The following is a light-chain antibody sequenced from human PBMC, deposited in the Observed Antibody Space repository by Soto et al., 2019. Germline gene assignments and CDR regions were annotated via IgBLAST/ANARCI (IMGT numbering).Light chain of an antibody. CDR3: LQDNSYPLT. CDR1: QGIRND. CDR2: ATS. J-gene: IGKJ4*01. Sequence: AIQKTQSPSSLTASVGDRVTITCRASQGIRNDLGWYQQKPGKAPNLLIYATSSLQGGVPSRFSGSGSGTDFTLTISSLQPEDFATYYCLQDNSYPLTFGGGTKVDI. V-gene: IGKV1-6*01.